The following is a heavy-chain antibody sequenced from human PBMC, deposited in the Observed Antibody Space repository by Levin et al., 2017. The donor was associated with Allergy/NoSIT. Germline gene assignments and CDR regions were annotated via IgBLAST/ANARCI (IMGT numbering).Heavy chain of an antibody. J-gene: IGHJ6*02. D-gene: IGHD1-26*01. Sequence: QPGGSLRLSCAASGFTFSSYAMHWVRQAPGKGLEWVAVISYDGSNKYYADSVKGRFTISRDNSKNTLYLQMNSLRAEDTAVYYCARGGGSYRGDYYYYYGMDVWGQGTTVTVSS. CDR3: ARGGGSYRGDYYYYYGMDV. CDR2: ISYDGSNK. CDR1: GFTFSSYA. V-gene: IGHV3-30*04.